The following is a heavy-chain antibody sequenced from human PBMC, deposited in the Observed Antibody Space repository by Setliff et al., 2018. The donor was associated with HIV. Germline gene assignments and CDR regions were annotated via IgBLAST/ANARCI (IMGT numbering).Heavy chain of an antibody. Sequence: GGSLRLSCEASGFTFSDYDFHWVRQAAGKGLEWVSAIGTGGDTYYVDSVKGRFTISRENARNSLYLQMNSLRAEDTAVYYCARVMIGYSGYDAFDYWGQGTLVTVSS. J-gene: IGHJ4*02. CDR3: ARVMIGYSGYDAFDY. D-gene: IGHD5-12*01. CDR2: IGTGGDT. CDR1: GFTFSDYD. V-gene: IGHV3-13*01.